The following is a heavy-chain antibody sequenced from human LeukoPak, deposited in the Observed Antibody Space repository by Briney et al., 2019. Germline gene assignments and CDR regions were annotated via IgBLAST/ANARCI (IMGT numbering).Heavy chain of an antibody. CDR2: MSSDGSTK. CDR1: GFTFSRYP. D-gene: IGHD6-13*01. CDR3: ARDFSLAATDYYYYGMDV. J-gene: IGHJ6*02. Sequence: GGSLRLSCAASGFTFSRYPMHWVRQAPGKGLEWVAVMSSDGSTKYYADSVKGRFTISRDNSKNTLYLQMNSLRAEDTAVYYCARDFSLAATDYYYYGMDVWGQGTTVTVSS. V-gene: IGHV3-30-3*01.